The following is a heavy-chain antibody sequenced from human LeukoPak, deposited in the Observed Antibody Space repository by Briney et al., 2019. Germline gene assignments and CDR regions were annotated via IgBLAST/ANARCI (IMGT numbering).Heavy chain of an antibody. Sequence: PGGALRLSCAASGFSFSDYWMSWVRQAPGKGLEWVANIKKDGSEKYCVDSVKGRFTISRDNAKNSLYLQMNSLRVEDTAVYYCARGGGHYEDFDYWGQGTLATVSS. CDR3: ARGGGHYEDFDY. V-gene: IGHV3-7*01. D-gene: IGHD3-16*01. CDR1: GFSFSDYW. CDR2: IKKDGSEK. J-gene: IGHJ4*02.